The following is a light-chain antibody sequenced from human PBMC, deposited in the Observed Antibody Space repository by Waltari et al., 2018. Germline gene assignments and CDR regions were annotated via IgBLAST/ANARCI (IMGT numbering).Light chain of an antibody. Sequence: DIQLTQSPSSLSASAGDRVTITCRASQSISNFLNWYQQKPGKAPNLLIYDTSSLQSGGPSRFSGSGSETDFTLTISSLQPEDFATYFCQQSYRTPLTFGGGTKVEIK. CDR3: QQSYRTPLT. CDR1: QSISNF. CDR2: DTS. J-gene: IGKJ4*01. V-gene: IGKV1-39*01.